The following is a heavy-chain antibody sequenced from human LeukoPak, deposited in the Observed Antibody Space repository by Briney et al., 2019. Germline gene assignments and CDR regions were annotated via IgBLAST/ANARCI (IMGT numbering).Heavy chain of an antibody. V-gene: IGHV4-4*07. Sequence: SETLSLTCTVSGGSISSYYWTWIRQPAGKGLEWIGRIYSSGNTNYNSSLKSRVTMSIDTSKNHFSLKLSSVTAADTAVYYCARRSCSTTNCYIVYFDYWGQGTLVTVSS. CDR1: GGSISSYY. J-gene: IGHJ4*02. CDR3: ARRSCSTTNCYIVYFDY. CDR2: IYSSGNT. D-gene: IGHD2-2*02.